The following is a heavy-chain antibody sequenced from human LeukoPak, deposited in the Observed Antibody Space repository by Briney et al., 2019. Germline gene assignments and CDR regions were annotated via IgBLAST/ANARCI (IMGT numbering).Heavy chain of an antibody. J-gene: IGHJ4*02. CDR3: AKDIYDSSGQGY. D-gene: IGHD3-22*01. CDR2: IRYDGSNK. Sequence: GGSLRLSCAASGFTFSSYGMHWVRQAPGKGLEWVAFIRYDGSNKYYADSVKGRFTISRDNSKNTLHLQMNSLRAEDTAVYYCAKDIYDSSGQGYWGQGTLSPSPQ. V-gene: IGHV3-30*02. CDR1: GFTFSSYG.